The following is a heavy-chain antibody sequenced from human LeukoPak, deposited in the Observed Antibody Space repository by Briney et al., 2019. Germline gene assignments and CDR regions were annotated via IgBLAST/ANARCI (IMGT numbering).Heavy chain of an antibody. CDR1: GFTFSSYW. Sequence: PGGSLRLSCAASGFTFSSYWMHWVRQAPGKGLVWVSRINSDGSSTSYADSVKGRFTISRDNAKNTLYLQMNSLRAEDTAVYYCARPDVSDYYYYGMDVWGQGTTVTVSS. V-gene: IGHV3-74*01. J-gene: IGHJ6*02. CDR2: INSDGSST. CDR3: ARPDVSDYYYYGMDV.